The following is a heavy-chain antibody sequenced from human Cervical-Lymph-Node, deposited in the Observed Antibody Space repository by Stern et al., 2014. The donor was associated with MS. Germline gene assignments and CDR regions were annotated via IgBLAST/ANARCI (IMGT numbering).Heavy chain of an antibody. D-gene: IGHD6-19*01. CDR2: ISSNHFDI. CDR3: AREVGQWLIRGRYYYYGMDV. V-gene: IGHV3-21*01. J-gene: IGHJ6*02. Sequence: EMQLVESGGGLVKPGGSLRLSCVASGFTVNSYSINWVRQAPGKGLEWVASISSNHFDIDYADSVKGRFTISRDDAKNSLHLQMDSLRVEDTALYYCAREVGQWLIRGRYYYYGMDVWGQGTRVTVSS. CDR1: GFTVNSYS.